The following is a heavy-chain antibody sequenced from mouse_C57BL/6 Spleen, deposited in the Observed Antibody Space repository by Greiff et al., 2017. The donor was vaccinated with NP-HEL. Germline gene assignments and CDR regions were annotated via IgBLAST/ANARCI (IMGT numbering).Heavy chain of an antibody. D-gene: IGHD2-1*01. CDR1: GYAFSSSW. CDR3: AREGGNPWFAY. V-gene: IGHV1-82*01. Sequence: QVQLQQSGPELVKPGASVKISCKASGYAFSSSWMNWVKQRPGKGLEWIGRIYPGDGDTNYNGKFKGKATLTADKSSSTAYMQLSSLTSEDSAVYFCAREGGNPWFAYWGQGTLVTASA. CDR2: IYPGDGDT. J-gene: IGHJ3*01.